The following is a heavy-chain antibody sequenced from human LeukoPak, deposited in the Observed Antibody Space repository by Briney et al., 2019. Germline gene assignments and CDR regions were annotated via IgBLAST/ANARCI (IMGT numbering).Heavy chain of an antibody. CDR1: GYTFTSYG. CDR3: ARWEIGYGDYYFDY. Sequence: ASVKVSCKASGYTFTSYGISWVRQAPGQGLEWMGWISAYNGNTNYAQKLQGRVTMTTDTSTSTAYMELRSLRSDDTAVYYCARWEIGYGDYYFDYWGQGTLVTVSS. CDR2: ISAYNGNT. D-gene: IGHD4-17*01. V-gene: IGHV1-18*01. J-gene: IGHJ4*02.